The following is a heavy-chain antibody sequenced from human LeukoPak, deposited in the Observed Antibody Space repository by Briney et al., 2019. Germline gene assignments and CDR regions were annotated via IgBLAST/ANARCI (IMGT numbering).Heavy chain of an antibody. CDR2: INPNSGGT. Sequence: GASVKVSCKASGYTFTGYYMHWVRQAPGQGLGWMGWINPNSGGTNYVQKFQGRVTMTRDTSISTAYMELSRLRSDDTAVYYCARASVAGTGINDYWGQGTLVTVSS. CDR1: GYTFTGYY. D-gene: IGHD6-19*01. V-gene: IGHV1-2*02. J-gene: IGHJ4*02. CDR3: ARASVAGTGINDY.